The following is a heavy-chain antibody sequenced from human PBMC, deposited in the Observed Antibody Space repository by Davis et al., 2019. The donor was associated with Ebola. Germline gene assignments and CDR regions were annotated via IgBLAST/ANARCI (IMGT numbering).Heavy chain of an antibody. CDR3: AREPRGYSYGSFYDY. V-gene: IGHV1-2*04. J-gene: IGHJ4*02. CDR1: RYTFTGYY. CDR2: INPNSGGT. Sequence: AASVTVSCKASRYTFTGYYLHWVRQAPGQGLEWMGWINPNSGGTNYAQKFQGWVPMTRDTSISTAYMELSRLRSDDTAVYYCAREPRGYSYGSFYDYWGQGTLVTVSS. D-gene: IGHD5-18*01.